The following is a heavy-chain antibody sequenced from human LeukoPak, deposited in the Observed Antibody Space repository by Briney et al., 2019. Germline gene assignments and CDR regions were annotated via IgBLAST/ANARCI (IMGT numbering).Heavy chain of an antibody. Sequence: GESLKISCKGSGYSFTSYWISWVRQVPGKGLEWMGRIDPSDSYTNYSPSFQGHVTISADKSISTAYLQWSSLKASDTAMYYCARTPVSAADYGMDVWGQGTTVTVSS. CDR2: IDPSDSYT. CDR3: ARTPVSAADYGMDV. J-gene: IGHJ6*02. CDR1: GYSFTSYW. D-gene: IGHD6-25*01. V-gene: IGHV5-10-1*01.